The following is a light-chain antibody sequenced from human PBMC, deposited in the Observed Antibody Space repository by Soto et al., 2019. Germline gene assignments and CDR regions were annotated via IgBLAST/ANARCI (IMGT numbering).Light chain of an antibody. CDR3: QQYNSYPWT. CDR2: DAS. CDR1: QTIFSW. V-gene: IGKV1-5*01. J-gene: IGKJ1*01. Sequence: DIQMTQSPSTLSASVGERVTITCRASQTIFSWLAWYQQRPGKAPNLLISDASDLQSGVPSRFSGSGSGAEFTLTIGRLQPDDFATYYCQQYNSYPWTFGQGTKVEF.